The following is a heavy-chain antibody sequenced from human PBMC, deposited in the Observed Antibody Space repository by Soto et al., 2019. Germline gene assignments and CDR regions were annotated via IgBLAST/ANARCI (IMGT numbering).Heavy chain of an antibody. D-gene: IGHD6-25*01. CDR2: IYTSGST. J-gene: IGHJ6*02. Sequence: SETLSLTCTVSGGSISSYYWSWIRQPAGKGLEWIGRIYTSGSTNYNPSLKSRVTMSVDTSKNQFSLKLSSVTAADTAVYYCARDAAGSDYYYYYGMDVWGQATTVTVSS. CDR1: GGSISSYY. V-gene: IGHV4-4*07. CDR3: ARDAAGSDYYYYYGMDV.